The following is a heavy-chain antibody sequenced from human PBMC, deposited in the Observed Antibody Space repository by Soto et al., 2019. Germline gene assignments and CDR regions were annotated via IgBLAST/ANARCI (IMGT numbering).Heavy chain of an antibody. Sequence: QVILAQSGAEVKKPGSSVKVSCKVSGGSFSSFSINWVRQAPGQRFEWMGGIIPILGTANFTQKFQDRVTFTAAESTATAYMTLSSLTSEDTAFYYCTSFDSNGYYPQNHYWGPGTQVTVSS. CDR2: IIPILGTA. V-gene: IGHV1-69*01. CDR3: TSFDSNGYYPQNHY. D-gene: IGHD3-22*01. CDR1: GGSFSSFS. J-gene: IGHJ4*02.